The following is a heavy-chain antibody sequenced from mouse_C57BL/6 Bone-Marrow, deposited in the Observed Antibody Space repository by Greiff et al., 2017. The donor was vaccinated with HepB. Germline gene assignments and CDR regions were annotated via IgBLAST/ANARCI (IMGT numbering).Heavy chain of an antibody. Sequence: QVQLQQPGAELVRPGSSVKLSCKASGYTFTSYWMHWVKQRPIQGLEWIGNIDPSDSETHYNQKFKDKATLTVDKSSSTAYMQLSSLTSEDSAVYSCARWGYSKGAWFAYWGQGTLVTVAA. CDR3: ARWGYSKGAWFAY. D-gene: IGHD2-5*01. CDR1: GYTFTSYW. J-gene: IGHJ3*01. V-gene: IGHV1-52*01. CDR2: IDPSDSET.